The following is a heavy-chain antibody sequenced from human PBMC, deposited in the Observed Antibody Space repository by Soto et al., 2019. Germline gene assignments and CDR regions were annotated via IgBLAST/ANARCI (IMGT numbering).Heavy chain of an antibody. CDR2: IIPIFGTA. Sequence: VASVKVSCKASGGTFSSYAISWVRQAPGQGLEWMGGIIPIFGTANYAQKFQGRVTITADESTSTAYMELSSLRSEDTAVYYCARDLVVGYPAAEDYYGMDVWGQGTTVTVSS. CDR1: GGTFSSYA. CDR3: ARDLVVGYPAAEDYYGMDV. V-gene: IGHV1-69*13. D-gene: IGHD6-13*01. J-gene: IGHJ6*02.